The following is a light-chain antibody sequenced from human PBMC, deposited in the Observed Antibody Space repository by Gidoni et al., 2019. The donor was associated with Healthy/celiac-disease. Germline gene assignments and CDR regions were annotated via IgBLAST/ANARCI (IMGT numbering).Light chain of an antibody. CDR3: QQRSNWPPT. Sequence: PATLSLSPGERATLSCRASQSVSSYLAWYQQKPGQAPRLLIFDASNRATGIPARFSGSESGTDFTLTISSLEPEDFAVYYCQQRSNWPPTFGGGTKVEIK. J-gene: IGKJ4*01. CDR2: DAS. CDR1: QSVSSY. V-gene: IGKV3-11*01.